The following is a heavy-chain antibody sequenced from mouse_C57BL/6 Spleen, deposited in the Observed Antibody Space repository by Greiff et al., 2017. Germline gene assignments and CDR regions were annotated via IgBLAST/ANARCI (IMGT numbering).Heavy chain of an antibody. CDR2: IDPSDSET. J-gene: IGHJ1*03. D-gene: IGHD2-3*01. CDR1: GYTFTSYW. CDR3: ARSDDGCYGYFDF. Sequence: QVQLQQPGAELVRPGSSVKLSCKASGYTFTSYWMHWVKQRPIQGLEWIGNIDPSDSETHYNQKFKDKATLTVDKSSSTAYMQLSSLTSEASAVYYCARSDDGCYGYFDFWGTGTTVTVSS. V-gene: IGHV1-52*01.